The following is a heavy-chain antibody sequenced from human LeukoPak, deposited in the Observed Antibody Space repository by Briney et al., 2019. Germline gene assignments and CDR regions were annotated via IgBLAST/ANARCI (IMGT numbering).Heavy chain of an antibody. CDR1: GYTFTGYY. D-gene: IGHD4-11*01. V-gene: IGHV1-69*05. Sequence: ASVKVSCKASGYTFTGYYMHWVRQAPGQGLEWMGGIIPIFGTANYAQKFQGRVTITTDESTSTAYMELSSLRSEDTAVYYCARDTGDAFDIWGQGTMVTVSS. CDR3: ARDTGDAFDI. CDR2: IIPIFGTA. J-gene: IGHJ3*02.